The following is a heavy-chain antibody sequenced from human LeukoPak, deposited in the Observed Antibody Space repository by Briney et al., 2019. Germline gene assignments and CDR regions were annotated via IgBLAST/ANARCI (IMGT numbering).Heavy chain of an antibody. V-gene: IGHV1-18*01. CDR1: GYTFTSYG. J-gene: IGHJ6*02. D-gene: IGHD2-15*01. CDR3: ARDYCSGGSCYSGHYYYYGMDV. Sequence: ASVKVSCKASGYTFTSYGMSWVRQAPGQGLEWMGWISAYNGNTNYAQKLQGRVTMTTDTSTSTAYMELRSLRSDDTDVYYCARDYCSGGSCYSGHYYYYGMDVWGQGTTVTVSS. CDR2: ISAYNGNT.